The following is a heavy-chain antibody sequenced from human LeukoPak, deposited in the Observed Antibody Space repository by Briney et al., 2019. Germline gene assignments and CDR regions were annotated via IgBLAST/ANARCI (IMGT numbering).Heavy chain of an antibody. CDR3: AKSNDDSGKKYFDY. D-gene: IGHD3-22*01. CDR1: GFIVNNNY. V-gene: IGHV3-66*01. CDR2: FYSDGTT. Sequence: GGSLRLSCVVSGFIVNNNYINWVRQAPGKGLEWVSVFYSDGTTYHADSVKGRFTISRDNSQNTVFLQMNSLRAEDTAVYYCAKSNDDSGKKYFDYWGQGTLVTVSS. J-gene: IGHJ4*02.